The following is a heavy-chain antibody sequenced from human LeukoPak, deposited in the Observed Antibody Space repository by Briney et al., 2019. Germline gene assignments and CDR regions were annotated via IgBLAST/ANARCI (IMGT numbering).Heavy chain of an antibody. J-gene: IGHJ6*02. D-gene: IGHD1-1*01. CDR3: ARNAWQNWKSGANHYYYGLDV. V-gene: IGHV1-69*13. Sequence: GASVKVSCKASGGTFSSYAVSWVRQAPGQGLEWMGGIIPIFGIANYAQKFQGRVTITADVSTGATYMELSSLRSEDTAVYYCARNAWQNWKSGANHYYYGLDVWGRGTTVTVSS. CDR1: GGTFSSYA. CDR2: IIPIFGIA.